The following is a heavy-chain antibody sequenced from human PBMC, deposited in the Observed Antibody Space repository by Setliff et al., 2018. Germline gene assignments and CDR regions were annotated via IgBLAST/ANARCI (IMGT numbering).Heavy chain of an antibody. V-gene: IGHV3-23*01. J-gene: IGHJ6*02. CDR1: GFTFNNYA. CDR3: AKGLRGVVYYYYGLDV. Sequence: GGSLSLSCAASGFTFNNYAMIWVRQAPGKGLEWVSAISGSGGSTYYADSVKGRFTISRDNSKNTLYLQMNSLRAEDTAVYYCAKGLRGVVYYYYGLDVWGQGTTVTVSS. CDR2: ISGSGGST. D-gene: IGHD3-3*01.